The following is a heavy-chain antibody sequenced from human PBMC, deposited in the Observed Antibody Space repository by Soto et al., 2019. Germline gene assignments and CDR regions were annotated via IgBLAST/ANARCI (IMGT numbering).Heavy chain of an antibody. Sequence: PVGSLRLSCVASGFSFSSYAMSWVRQAPGKGLEWVSGITGSGGSTYYADSVTGRFTISRDNSKNTLDLQMNSLRAEDTAIYYCAKDGVTMTPFFDYWGQGTLVTVSS. J-gene: IGHJ4*02. CDR3: AKDGVTMTPFFDY. CDR1: GFSFSSYA. D-gene: IGHD3-22*01. V-gene: IGHV3-23*01. CDR2: ITGSGGST.